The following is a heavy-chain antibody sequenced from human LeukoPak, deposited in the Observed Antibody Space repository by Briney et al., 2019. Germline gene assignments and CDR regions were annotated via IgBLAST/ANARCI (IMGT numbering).Heavy chain of an antibody. V-gene: IGHV4-59*11. Sequence: SETLSLTYTVSGGSISGHHWTWIRQPPEKGLEWIGQIHYSGRPDYNPSLKSRVTISVDTSKNQLSLKVTSVTGADTAVYYCARFGVDYDMDVWGQGTTVTVSS. CDR3: ARFGVDYDMDV. CDR1: GGSISGHH. J-gene: IGHJ6*02. CDR2: IHYSGRP. D-gene: IGHD3-16*01.